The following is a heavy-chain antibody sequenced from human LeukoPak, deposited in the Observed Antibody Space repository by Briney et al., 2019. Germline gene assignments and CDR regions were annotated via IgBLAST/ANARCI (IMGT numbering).Heavy chain of an antibody. V-gene: IGHV4-39*01. CDR2: IYYSGST. J-gene: IGHJ5*02. Sequence: GSLRLSCAASGFTFSSYWMSWVRQPPGKGLEWIGSIYYSGSTYYNPSLKSRVTISVDTSKNQFSLKLSSVTAADTAVYYCARWGTANWFDPWGQGTLVTVSS. D-gene: IGHD2-8*02. CDR3: ARWGTANWFDP. CDR1: GFTFSSYW.